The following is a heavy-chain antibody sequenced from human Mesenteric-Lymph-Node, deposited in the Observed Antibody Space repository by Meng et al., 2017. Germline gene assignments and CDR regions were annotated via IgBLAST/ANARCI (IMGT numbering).Heavy chain of an antibody. CDR1: GFTFSSYA. D-gene: IGHD2-15*01. CDR3: ARDGREDVDAFDI. V-gene: IGHV3-33*08. CDR2: IRYDGSNK. Sequence: GESLKISCAASGFTFSSYAMSWVRQAPGKGLEWVAVIRYDGSNKYYADSVKGRFTISRDNSKNTLYLQMNSLRAEDTAVYYCARDGREDVDAFDIWGQGTMVTVSS. J-gene: IGHJ3*02.